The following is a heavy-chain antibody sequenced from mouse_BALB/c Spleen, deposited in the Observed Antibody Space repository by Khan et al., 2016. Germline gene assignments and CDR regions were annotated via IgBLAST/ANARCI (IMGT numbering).Heavy chain of an antibody. J-gene: IGHJ3*01. D-gene: IGHD1-2*01. Sequence: QVRLQQSGPELVKPGASVKISCKASGYTFSDHYVNWVKQKPGQGLEWIGWIYPGRGNTKYIEKFKDKATSTVDTSSNTAYMQLSSLTSDDTAFYFCAGSQLRLRFDYWGQWTLLTVSA. V-gene: IGHV1-84*02. CDR2: IYPGRGNT. CDR3: AGSQLRLRFDY. CDR1: GYTFSDHY.